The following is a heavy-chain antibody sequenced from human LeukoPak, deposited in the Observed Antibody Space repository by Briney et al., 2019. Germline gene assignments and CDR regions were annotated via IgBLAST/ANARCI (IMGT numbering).Heavy chain of an antibody. Sequence: SETLSLTCAVYGGSFSGYYWSWIRQPPGKGLEWIGEINHSGSTNYNPSLKSRVTISVDTSKNQFSLKLSSVTAADTAVYYCARHLPLNRWWGQVGYFDYWGQGTLVTVSS. J-gene: IGHJ4*02. CDR1: GGSFSGYY. CDR2: INHSGST. D-gene: IGHD2-21*02. CDR3: ARHLPLNRWWGQVGYFDY. V-gene: IGHV4-34*01.